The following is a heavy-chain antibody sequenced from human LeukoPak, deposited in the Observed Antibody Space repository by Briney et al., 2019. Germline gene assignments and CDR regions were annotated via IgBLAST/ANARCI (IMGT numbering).Heavy chain of an antibody. CDR2: INHSGST. D-gene: IGHD5-24*01. J-gene: IGHJ4*02. V-gene: IGHV4-34*01. CDR1: GGSFSGYY. Sequence: SETLSLTCAVYGGSFSGYYWSWIRQPPGKGLEWIGEINHSGSTNYNPSLKSRVTISVDTSKNQFSLKLSSVTAADTAVYYCARRRDGYNFRGPFDYWGQGILVTVSS. CDR3: ARRRDGYNFRGPFDY.